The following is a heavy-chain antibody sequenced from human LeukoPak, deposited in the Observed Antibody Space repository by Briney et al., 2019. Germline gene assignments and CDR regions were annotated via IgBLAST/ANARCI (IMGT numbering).Heavy chain of an antibody. CDR2: IYYSGST. J-gene: IGHJ3*02. Sequence: NPSETLSLTCTVSGGSISSSRYDWGWMRQPPGKGLEWGGSIYYSGSTYYNPSLKSRVTISVDTSKNQFSLKLSSVTAADTAVYYCARHVGDYYDSSGYYYVLSAFDIWGQGTMVTVSS. CDR3: ARHVGDYYDSSGYYYVLSAFDI. V-gene: IGHV4-39*01. CDR1: GGSISSSRYD. D-gene: IGHD3-22*01.